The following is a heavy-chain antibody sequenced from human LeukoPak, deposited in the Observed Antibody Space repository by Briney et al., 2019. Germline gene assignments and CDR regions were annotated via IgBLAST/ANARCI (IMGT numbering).Heavy chain of an antibody. CDR2: ISGSGGST. Sequence: VGSLRLSCAASGFTFSSYAMSWVRQAPGKGLEWVSAISGSGGSTYYADSVKGRFTISRDNSKNTLYLQMNSLRAEDTAVYYCAKESGYSGSSGWYYFDYWGQGTLVTVSS. CDR1: GFTFSSYA. D-gene: IGHD6-19*01. V-gene: IGHV3-23*01. J-gene: IGHJ4*02. CDR3: AKESGYSGSSGWYYFDY.